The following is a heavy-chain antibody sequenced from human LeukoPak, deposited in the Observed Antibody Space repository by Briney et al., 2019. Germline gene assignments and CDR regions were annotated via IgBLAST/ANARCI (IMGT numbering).Heavy chain of an antibody. D-gene: IGHD3-10*01. J-gene: IGHJ4*02. CDR1: GYTFTRYY. Sequence: GASVKVSCKASGYTFTRYYMHWVRQAPGQGLEWMGIISPSGASTSYAQKFQGRVTMTRDTSTSTVYMELSSLRSEDTAIYYCARGGSGSYRLENWGQGTLVTVSS. CDR3: ARGGSGSYRLEN. V-gene: IGHV1-46*01. CDR2: ISPSGAST.